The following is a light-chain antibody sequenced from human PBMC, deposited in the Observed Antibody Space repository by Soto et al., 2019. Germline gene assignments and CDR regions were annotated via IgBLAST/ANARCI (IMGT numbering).Light chain of an antibody. J-gene: IGKJ2*01. CDR1: QSVSSN. V-gene: IGKV3-15*01. Sequence: EIVMTQSPATLSVYPGERATLSCRASQSVSSNLAWYQQKPGQAPRLLIYGASTRATGIPARFSGSGSGTEVTLTISSLQSEDFAVYYCQQYNNWPPNTFGQGTKLEIK. CDR2: GAS. CDR3: QQYNNWPPNT.